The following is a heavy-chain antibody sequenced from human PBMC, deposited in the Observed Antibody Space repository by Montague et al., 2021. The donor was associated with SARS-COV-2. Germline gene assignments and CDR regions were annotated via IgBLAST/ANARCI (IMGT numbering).Heavy chain of an antibody. D-gene: IGHD3-10*01. CDR1: GDSITTHY. CDR3: ARDRFDFGAGRQGTIDF. Sequence: SETLSLTCSVSGDSITTHYWSWIRQPAGKGLQWIGRMHFTGKTNFSPFFSSRLTMSADTSKDPFSLKLTSVTAADTAIYFCARDRFDFGAGRQGTIDFWGQGTLVTVSS. J-gene: IGHJ4*02. CDR2: MHFTGKT. V-gene: IGHV4-4*07.